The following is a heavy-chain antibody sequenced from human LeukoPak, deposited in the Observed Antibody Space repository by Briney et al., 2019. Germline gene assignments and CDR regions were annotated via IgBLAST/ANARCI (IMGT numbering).Heavy chain of an antibody. J-gene: IGHJ5*02. V-gene: IGHV3-21*01. D-gene: IGHD6-13*01. Sequence: GGSLRLSCAASGFTFSSYSMNWVRQAPGKGLEWVSSISSSSSYIYYADSVKGRFTISRDNAKNSLYLQMNSLRAEDTAVYYCARRGSGSSSWYVFDPWGQGTLVTVS. CDR3: ARRGSGSSSWYVFDP. CDR1: GFTFSSYS. CDR2: ISSSSSYI.